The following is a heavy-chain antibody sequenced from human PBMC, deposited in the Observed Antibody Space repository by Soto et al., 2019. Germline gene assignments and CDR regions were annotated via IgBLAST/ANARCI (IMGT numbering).Heavy chain of an antibody. V-gene: IGHV4-31*03. CDR1: GGSISSGGYY. J-gene: IGHJ4*02. CDR2: IYYSGST. Sequence: TLSLPFTVSGGSISSGGYYWSLIRQHPGKGLEWIGYIYYSGSTYYNPSLKSRVTISVDTSKNQFSLKLSSVTAPDTAVYYCARKYCTNGVCYHFDYWGQGTLVTVSS. D-gene: IGHD2-8*01. CDR3: ARKYCTNGVCYHFDY.